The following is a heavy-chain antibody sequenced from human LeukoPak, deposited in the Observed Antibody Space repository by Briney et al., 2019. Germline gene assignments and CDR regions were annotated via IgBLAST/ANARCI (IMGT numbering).Heavy chain of an antibody. CDR3: ARGKTYYYGSGSKYYFDY. CDR1: GGSISSYY. CDR2: IYTSGST. V-gene: IGHV4-4*07. D-gene: IGHD3-10*01. J-gene: IGHJ4*02. Sequence: PSETLSLTCTVSGGSISSYYWSWIRQPAGKGLEWIGRIYTSGSTNYNPSLKSRVTMSVDTSKNQFSLKLSSVTAADTAVYYCARGKTYYYGSGSKYYFDYWGQGTLVTVSS.